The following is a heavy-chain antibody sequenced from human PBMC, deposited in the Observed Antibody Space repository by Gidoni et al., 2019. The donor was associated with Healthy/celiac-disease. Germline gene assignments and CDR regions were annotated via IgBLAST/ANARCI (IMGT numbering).Heavy chain of an antibody. J-gene: IGHJ6*02. CDR1: GFTFRSYG. Sequence: QVQLVESGGGVVQPGRSLRLSCAASGFTFRSYGMHWVRQAPGKGLEWVAVIWYDGSNKYYADSVKGRFTISRDNSKNTLYLQMNSLRAEDTAVYYCARGKPLGYYDFWSGRYGMDVWGQGTTVTVSS. CDR3: ARGKPLGYYDFWSGRYGMDV. V-gene: IGHV3-33*01. CDR2: IWYDGSNK. D-gene: IGHD3-3*01.